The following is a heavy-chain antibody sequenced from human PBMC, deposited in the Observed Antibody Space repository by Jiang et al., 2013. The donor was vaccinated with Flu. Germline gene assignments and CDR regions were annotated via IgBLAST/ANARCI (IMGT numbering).Heavy chain of an antibody. J-gene: IGHJ4*02. CDR3: SRHLTSIELVPAAFGY. Sequence: RLSCAASGFTFGDYWMTWVRQAPGKGLEWVANIKRDGSEEYYVDSVKGRFTISRDNTKKSLFLQMNSLRAEDTAVYYCSRHLTSIELVPAAFGYWGQGTLVTVSS. CDR1: GFTFGDYW. CDR2: IKRDGSEE. D-gene: IGHD2-2*01. V-gene: IGHV3-7*03.